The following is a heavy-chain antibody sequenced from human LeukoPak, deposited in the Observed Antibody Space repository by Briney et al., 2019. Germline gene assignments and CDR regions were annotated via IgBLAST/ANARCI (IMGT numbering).Heavy chain of an antibody. CDR2: MNPNSGNT. CDR3: ARDLERLSSSWSPHLNPTYFDY. V-gene: IGHV1-8*01. Sequence: ASVKVSCKASGYTFTSYDINWVRQATGQGLEWMGWMNPNSGNTGYAQKFQGRVTITRNTSISTAYMELSSLRSEDTAVYYCARDLERLSSSWSPHLNPTYFDYWGQGTLVTVSS. CDR1: GYTFTSYD. D-gene: IGHD6-13*01. J-gene: IGHJ4*02.